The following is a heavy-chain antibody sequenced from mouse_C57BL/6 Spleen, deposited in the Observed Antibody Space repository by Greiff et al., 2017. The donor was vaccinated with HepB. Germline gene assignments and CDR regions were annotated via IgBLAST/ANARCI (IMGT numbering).Heavy chain of an antibody. CDR3: ARLNYYGSSYYYAMDY. CDR2: IYPRSGNT. CDR1: GYTFTSYG. D-gene: IGHD1-1*01. J-gene: IGHJ4*01. V-gene: IGHV1-81*01. Sequence: QVHVKQSGAELARPGASVKLSCKASGYTFTSYGISWVKQRTGQGLEWIGEIYPRSGNTYYNEKFKGKATLTADKSSSTAYMELRSLTSEDSAVYFCARLNYYGSSYYYAMDYWGQGTSVTGSS.